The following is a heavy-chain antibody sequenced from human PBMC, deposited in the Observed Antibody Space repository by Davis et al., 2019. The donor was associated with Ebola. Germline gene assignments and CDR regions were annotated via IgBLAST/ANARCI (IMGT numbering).Heavy chain of an antibody. D-gene: IGHD4-11*01. CDR1: GGTFRSYV. CDR2: LIPIFGTP. J-gene: IGHJ4*02. CDR3: AREHYSNYVNY. Sequence: SVKVSCKASGGTFRSYVISWVRQAPGQGIEWMGGLIPIFGTPNYAQKFQGRVTIIADESTSTAYMELSSLKFEDTAVYYCAREHYSNYVNYWGQGTLVTVSS. V-gene: IGHV1-69*13.